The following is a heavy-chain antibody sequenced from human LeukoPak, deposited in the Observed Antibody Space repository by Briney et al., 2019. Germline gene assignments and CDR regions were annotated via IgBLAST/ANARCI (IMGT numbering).Heavy chain of an antibody. J-gene: IGHJ4*02. CDR2: ISSSSSYI. D-gene: IGHD3-22*01. Sequence: PGGSLRLSCAASGFTFSTYSMNWVRQIPGRGLEWVSSISSSSSYIYYADSVKGRFTISRDNAKNSLYLQMNSLRAEDTAVYYCARAAYYYDSSGNHDYWGQGTLVTVSS. V-gene: IGHV3-21*01. CDR1: GFTFSTYS. CDR3: ARAAYYYDSSGNHDY.